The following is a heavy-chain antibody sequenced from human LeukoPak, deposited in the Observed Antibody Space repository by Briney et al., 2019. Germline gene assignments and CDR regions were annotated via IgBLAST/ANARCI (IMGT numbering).Heavy chain of an antibody. CDR2: ISGSGGST. CDR3: AKDTPNTYYYDSSGYYPHPADY. Sequence: GGSLRLSCAASGFTFSSYAMSWVRQAPGKGLEWVSAISGSGGSTYYADSVKGRFTISGDNSKNTLYLQMNSLRAEDTAVYYCAKDTPNTYYYDSSGYYPHPADYWGQGTLVTVSS. D-gene: IGHD3-22*01. V-gene: IGHV3-23*01. CDR1: GFTFSSYA. J-gene: IGHJ4*02.